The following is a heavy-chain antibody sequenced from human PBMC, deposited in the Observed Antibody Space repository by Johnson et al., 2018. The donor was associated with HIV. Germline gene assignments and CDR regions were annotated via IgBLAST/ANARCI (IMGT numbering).Heavy chain of an antibody. Sequence: VQLVESGGGVVRPGGSLRLSCAASGFTFDDYDMSWVRQAPGKGLEWVSGINWNGGSTGYTDSVKGRFTISRDNAKNSLYLQMNSLRAEETALYYCARSVSIVVLPAATRGGAFDIWGQGTMVTVSS. CDR2: INWNGGST. D-gene: IGHD2-2*01. CDR1: GFTFDDYD. J-gene: IGHJ3*02. CDR3: ARSVSIVVLPAATRGGAFDI. V-gene: IGHV3-20*04.